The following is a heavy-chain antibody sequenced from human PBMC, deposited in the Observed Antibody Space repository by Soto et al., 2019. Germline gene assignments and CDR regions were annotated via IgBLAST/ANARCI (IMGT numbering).Heavy chain of an antibody. CDR2: ISGSSAVP. Sequence: EGRLLQSGGDLVQPGGSLRLSCAGSGLTLRSYAMTWIRQTPEKGLEWVSTISGSSAVPSYADSVNGRFTVSRGNSKNTLYLKMNSLRPDDTAIYYCAKGGPFTGGFDPGGQGTLVTVSA. V-gene: IGHV3-23*01. J-gene: IGHJ5*02. CDR3: AKGGPFTGGFDP. CDR1: GLTLRSYA. D-gene: IGHD3-16*01.